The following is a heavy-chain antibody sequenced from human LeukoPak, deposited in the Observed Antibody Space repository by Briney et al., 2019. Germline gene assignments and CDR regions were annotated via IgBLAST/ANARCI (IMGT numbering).Heavy chain of an antibody. CDR3: AAENTHYFDY. D-gene: IGHD2-2*02. CDR2: INRSGSP. Sequence: GGSLRLSCAASRFTFSSYWMSWVRQAPGKGLEWVSVINRSGSPYYADPVKGRFTISRDSSKNTLYLQMNNLRAEDTAVYYCAAENTHYFDYWGRGTLVTVSS. J-gene: IGHJ4*02. CDR1: RFTFSSYW. V-gene: IGHV3-53*01.